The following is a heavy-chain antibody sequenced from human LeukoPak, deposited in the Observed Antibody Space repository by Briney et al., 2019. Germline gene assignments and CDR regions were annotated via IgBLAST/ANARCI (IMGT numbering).Heavy chain of an antibody. CDR3: ARVPYYYDSSGYFDS. V-gene: IGHV3-33*01. Sequence: SGGSLRLSCAASGFSFSSYGMHWVRQAPGKGLEWVAVIWYDGSKKYYADSVKGRFTISRDNSKNTLYLQMNSLRAEDTAVYYCARVPYYYDSSGYFDSWGQGTLVTVSS. J-gene: IGHJ4*02. CDR1: GFSFSSYG. D-gene: IGHD3-22*01. CDR2: IWYDGSKK.